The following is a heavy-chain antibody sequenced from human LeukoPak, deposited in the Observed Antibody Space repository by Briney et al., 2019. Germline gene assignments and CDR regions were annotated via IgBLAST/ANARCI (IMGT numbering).Heavy chain of an antibody. D-gene: IGHD6-25*01. CDR3: ARPLERRLIHYFDF. J-gene: IGHJ4*02. CDR1: GFTFSSYG. CDR2: VSYLGNDK. V-gene: IGHV3-30*03. Sequence: SGGSLRLSCAASGFTFSSYGMHWVRQAPGKGLEWVAVVSYLGNDKFYADSVKGRFTISKDNSNNTVYLEINSLRSEDTAVYYCARPLERRLIHYFDFWGPGTLVTVSS.